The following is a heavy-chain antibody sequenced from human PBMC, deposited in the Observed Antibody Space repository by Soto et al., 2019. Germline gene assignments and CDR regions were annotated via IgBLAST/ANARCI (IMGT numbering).Heavy chain of an antibody. D-gene: IGHD2-2*01. J-gene: IGHJ6*02. CDR2: ISYDGSNK. CDR1: GFTFSSYG. V-gene: IGHV3-30*18. CDR3: AKDLGYCSSTSCRSNRDYYGMDV. Sequence: PGGSLRLSCAASGFTFSSYGMHCVRQAPGKGLEWVAVISYDGSNKYYADSVKGRFTISRDNSKNTLYLQMNSLRAEDTAVYYCAKDLGYCSSTSCRSNRDYYGMDVWGQGTTVTVSS.